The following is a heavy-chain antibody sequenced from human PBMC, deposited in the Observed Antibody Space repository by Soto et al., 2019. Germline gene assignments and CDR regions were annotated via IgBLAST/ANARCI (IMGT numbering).Heavy chain of an antibody. CDR2: IHYTGSA. Sequence: SETLSLTCTVSGGSISSTSYHWGWIRQPPGKGLEWIGNIHYTGSAYHNPSLRSRVTISVDTSKNQVSLKLSSVTATDTAVYYCARTANWLDPWGQGTLVTVSS. V-gene: IGHV4-39*01. CDR1: GGSISSTSYH. CDR3: ARTANWLDP. J-gene: IGHJ5*02.